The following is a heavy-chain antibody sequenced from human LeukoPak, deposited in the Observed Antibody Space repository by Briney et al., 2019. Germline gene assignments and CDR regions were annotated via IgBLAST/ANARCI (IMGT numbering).Heavy chain of an antibody. D-gene: IGHD3-10*01. CDR2: ITGSGDGT. Sequence: GGSLRLSCAASGFTFSSYAMMWVRQAPGKRLEWISSITGSGDGTYSADSVRGRFTISRDNSDNTLYLQVNSLRAEETAVYFCVKGFVHPTYYFDYWGQGALVTVSS. V-gene: IGHV3-23*01. CDR3: VKGFVHPTYYFDY. CDR1: GFTFSSYA. J-gene: IGHJ4*02.